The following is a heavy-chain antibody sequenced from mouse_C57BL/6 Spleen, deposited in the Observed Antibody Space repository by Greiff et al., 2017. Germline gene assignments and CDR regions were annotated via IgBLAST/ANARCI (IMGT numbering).Heavy chain of an antibody. J-gene: IGHJ3*01. CDR3: ARLKGFAN. Sequence: QVQLQQPGAALLRPGTSVKLSCKASGYTFTSYWMHWVKQRPGQGLEWIGVIDPSDSYTNYNQKFKGKATLTVDTSSSTASMQLSSLTSEDSAVYYCARLKGFANWGQGALVTVSA. V-gene: IGHV1-59*01. CDR2: IDPSDSYT. CDR1: GYTFTSYW.